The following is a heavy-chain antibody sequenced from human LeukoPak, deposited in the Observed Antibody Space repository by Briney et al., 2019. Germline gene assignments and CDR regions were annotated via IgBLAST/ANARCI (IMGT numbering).Heavy chain of an antibody. J-gene: IGHJ6*03. CDR3: AREIHSTGYYYAGGYMDV. CDR1: GFNFSDYY. V-gene: IGHV3-11*04. Sequence: GGSLRLSCAASGFNFSDYYMSWVRQPPGRGLEWISFFSSGDTNIKYADSVKGRFTISRDNAKNSLYLQINSLRAEDTAVYFCAREIHSTGYYYAGGYMDVWGEGTTVIVSS. D-gene: IGHD3-22*01. CDR2: FSSGDTNI.